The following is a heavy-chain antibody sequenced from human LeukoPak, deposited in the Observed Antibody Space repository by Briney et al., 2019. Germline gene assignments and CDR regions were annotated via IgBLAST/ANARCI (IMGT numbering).Heavy chain of an antibody. J-gene: IGHJ6*03. CDR3: ARSGYSSGWYGRVYYYYYMDV. V-gene: IGHV4-59*01. Sequence: SETLSLTCTVSGGSISSYYWSWIRQPPGKGLEWIGYIYYSGSTNYNPSLKSRVTISVDTSKNQFSLKLSSATAADTAVYYCARSGYSSGWYGRVYYYYYMDVWGKGTTVTISS. CDR2: IYYSGST. D-gene: IGHD6-19*01. CDR1: GGSISSYY.